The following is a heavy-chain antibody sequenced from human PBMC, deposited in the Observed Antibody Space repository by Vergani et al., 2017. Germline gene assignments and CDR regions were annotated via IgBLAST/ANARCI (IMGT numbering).Heavy chain of an antibody. J-gene: IGHJ5*02. CDR1: GFTFSDYY. Sequence: QVQLVESGGGLVQPGGSLRLSCAASGFTFSDYYMSWIRQAPGEGLEWISYISSSGYTIYYAESVRGRFTISRDNAENSLSLQMNSLRAEDTAVYYCARGVARRGMGQWLVLWWFDPWGQGTLVTVSS. D-gene: IGHD6-19*01. V-gene: IGHV3-11*01. CDR3: ARGVARRGMGQWLVLWWFDP. CDR2: ISSSGYTI.